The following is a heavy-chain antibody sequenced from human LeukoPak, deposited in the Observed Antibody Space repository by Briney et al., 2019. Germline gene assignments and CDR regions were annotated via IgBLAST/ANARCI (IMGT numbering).Heavy chain of an antibody. CDR2: IYYSGST. V-gene: IGHV4-31*03. J-gene: IGHJ5*02. CDR1: GGSISSGGYY. D-gene: IGHD6-13*01. CDR3: ARDVFTRAAGTTNWFDP. Sequence: SETLSLTCTVSGGSISSGGYYWSWLRQQPGRGLEWIGYIYYSGSTYYNPSLKSRVTISVDTSKNQFSLKLSSVTAADTAVYYCARDVFTRAAGTTNWFDPWGQGTLVTVSS.